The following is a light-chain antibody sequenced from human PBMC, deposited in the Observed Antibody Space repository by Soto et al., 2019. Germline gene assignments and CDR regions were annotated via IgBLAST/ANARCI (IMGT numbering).Light chain of an antibody. CDR1: QSVSYN. CDR2: GPS. V-gene: IGKV3-15*01. CDR3: PQYNNWPRT. J-gene: IGKJ1*01. Sequence: EIVMTQSPATLSVSPGERVTLSCRASQSVSYNLAWYQQKPGQAPRLLIYGPSTRPTGIPARFSGSGSGTEFTVTISSLQSEDFALYYCPQYNNWPRTFGQGTKVEIK.